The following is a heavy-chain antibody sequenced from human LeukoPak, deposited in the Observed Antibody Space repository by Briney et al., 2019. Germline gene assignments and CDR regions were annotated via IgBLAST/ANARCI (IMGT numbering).Heavy chain of an antibody. CDR2: IYYSGST. J-gene: IGHJ6*02. CDR3: ARHHYYYYGMDV. V-gene: IGHV4-39*01. CDR1: GGSISSSSYY. Sequence: SETLSLTCTVSGGSISSSSYYWGWIRQPPGTGLEWIGSIYYSGSTYYNPSLKSRVTISVDTSKNQFSLKLSSVTAADTAVYYCARHHYYYYGMDVWGQGTTVTVSS.